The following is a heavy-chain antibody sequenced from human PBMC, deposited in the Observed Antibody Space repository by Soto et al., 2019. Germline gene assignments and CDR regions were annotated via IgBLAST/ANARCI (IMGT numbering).Heavy chain of an antibody. V-gene: IGHV3-7*01. CDR3: ARDYDFWSGHTSYYYYYMDV. Sequence: EVQLVESGGGLVQPGGSLRLSCAASGFTFSSYWMSWVRQAPGKGLEWVANIKQDGSEKYYVDSVKGRFTISRDNAKNSLYLQMNSLRAEDTAVYYCARDYDFWSGHTSYYYYYMDVWGKGTTVTVSS. J-gene: IGHJ6*03. CDR1: GFTFSSYW. CDR2: IKQDGSEK. D-gene: IGHD3-3*01.